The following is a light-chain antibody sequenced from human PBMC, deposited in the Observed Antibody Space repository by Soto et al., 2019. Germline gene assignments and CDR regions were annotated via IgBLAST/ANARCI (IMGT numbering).Light chain of an antibody. CDR2: EAS. CDR1: QSISSY. V-gene: IGKV3-20*01. CDR3: QQYGSAPRT. J-gene: IGKJ1*01. Sequence: EIVLTQSPATLSLSPGERATLSCRASQSISSYLAWYQQKRGQAPRLLIYEASNRATGSPARFSGSESGTDFTLTISRLEPEDFAVYYCQQYGSAPRTFGQGTKVDIK.